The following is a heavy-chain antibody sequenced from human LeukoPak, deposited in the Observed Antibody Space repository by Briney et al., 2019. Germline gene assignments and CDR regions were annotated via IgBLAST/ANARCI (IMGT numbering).Heavy chain of an antibody. CDR3: ARETPLLWFGELLSGFDP. Sequence: ASVKVSCKASGYTFTSYGISWVRQAPGQGLEWMGWINPNSGGTNYAQKFQGRVTMTRDTSISTAYMELSRLRSDDTAVYYCARETPLLWFGELLSGFDPWGQGTLVTVSS. V-gene: IGHV1-2*02. CDR1: GYTFTSYG. CDR2: INPNSGGT. J-gene: IGHJ5*02. D-gene: IGHD3-10*01.